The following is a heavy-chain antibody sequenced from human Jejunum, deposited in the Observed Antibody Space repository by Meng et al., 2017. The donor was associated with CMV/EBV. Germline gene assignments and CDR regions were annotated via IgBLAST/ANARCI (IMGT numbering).Heavy chain of an antibody. J-gene: IGHJ4*02. CDR2: ISRGGPP. CDR3: ARAYSSSCRVDY. CDR1: VDFFSSCRFS. D-gene: IGHD6-6*01. Sequence: VPVDFFSSCRFSWAWIRHPPGKGLEWIANISRGGPPSSNPSLKSRVVISVDTSKNQFSLTLSSVTAADTAVYYCARAYSSSCRVDYWGQGTLVTVSS. V-gene: IGHV4-39*07.